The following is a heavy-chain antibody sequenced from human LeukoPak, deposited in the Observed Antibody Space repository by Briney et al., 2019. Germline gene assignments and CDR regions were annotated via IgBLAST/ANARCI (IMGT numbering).Heavy chain of an antibody. CDR1: GYTFTGYY. CDR2: INPNSGGT. Sequence: SSVKVSCKASGYTFTGYYMHWVRHAPAHRQEWMVRINPNSGGTNYAQKFQGRVTMTRDTSISTAYMELSRLRSDDTAVYYCARRPTVFGVVINDYFDYWDQGTLVTVSS. D-gene: IGHD3-3*01. CDR3: ARRPTVFGVVINDYFDY. J-gene: IGHJ4*02. V-gene: IGHV1-2*06.